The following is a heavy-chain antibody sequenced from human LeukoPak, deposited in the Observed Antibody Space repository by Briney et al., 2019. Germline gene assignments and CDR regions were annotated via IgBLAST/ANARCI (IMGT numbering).Heavy chain of an antibody. CDR2: INQDGGER. CDR3: AKGLSESIYDALDS. Sequence: GGSLRLSCAASEFTFSRFWMSWVRQAPGKGLEWVANINQDGGERNYVDSVKGRFTVSRDSSKNTLYLQMNSLRADDTAVYYCAKGLSESIYDALDSWGQGTLVTVSS. CDR1: EFTFSRFW. D-gene: IGHD1-26*01. J-gene: IGHJ4*02. V-gene: IGHV3-7*03.